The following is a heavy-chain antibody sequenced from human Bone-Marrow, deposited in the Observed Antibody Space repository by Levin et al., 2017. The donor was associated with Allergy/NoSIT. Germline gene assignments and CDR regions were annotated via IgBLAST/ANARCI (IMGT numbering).Heavy chain of an antibody. V-gene: IGHV3-7*01. CDR2: INQDGSEK. CDR1: GFTFSDYW. J-gene: IGHJ3*02. CDR3: ARELSPADDDLKAAFDI. D-gene: IGHD2/OR15-2a*01. Sequence: PGGSLRLSCAASGFTFSDYWMSCVRQAPGKGLEWVANINQDGSEKYYVDSVKGRFTISRDNAKNSMYLQMNSLRAEDTAVYFCARELSPADDDLKAAFDIWGQGTMVTVSS.